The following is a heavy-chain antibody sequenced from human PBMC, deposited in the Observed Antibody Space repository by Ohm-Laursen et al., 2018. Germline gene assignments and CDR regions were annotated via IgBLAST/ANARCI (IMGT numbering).Heavy chain of an antibody. V-gene: IGHV3-48*01. Sequence: SLRLSCAASGFTLSTYSMNWVRQAPGEGLEWVSYISSSGDTIYYANSVRGRFTISRDNAKNSLYLQMNSLRPEDTAVYYCTRELNTYSLDWGQGTLVTVSS. J-gene: IGHJ4*02. CDR1: GFTLSTYS. CDR3: TRELNTYSLD. D-gene: IGHD2-15*01. CDR2: ISSSGDTI.